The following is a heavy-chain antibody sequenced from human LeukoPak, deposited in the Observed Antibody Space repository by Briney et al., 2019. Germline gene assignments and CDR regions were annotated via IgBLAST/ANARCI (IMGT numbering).Heavy chain of an antibody. V-gene: IGHV3-23*01. CDR2: ISGDGGTI. D-gene: IGHD2-8*01. CDR3: AKELYGNPSGY. J-gene: IGHJ4*02. Sequence: GGSLRLSCAASGFTLRSSAMSWVRQAPGKGLEWVSAISGDGGTISYAASVRGRFTISRDNAKNTLFLQMSSLRAGDTALYYCAKELYGNPSGYWGQGTRVTVTS. CDR1: GFTLRSSA.